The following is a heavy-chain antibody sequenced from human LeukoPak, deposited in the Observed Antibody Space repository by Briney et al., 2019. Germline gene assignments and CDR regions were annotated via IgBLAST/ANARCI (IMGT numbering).Heavy chain of an antibody. CDR3: AKDLPLRDYYDSSGYYPMS. J-gene: IGHJ4*02. CDR2: ISGSGGST. Sequence: GGSLRLSCAASGFTFSSYEMNWVRQAPGKGLEWVSAISGSGGSTYYADSVKGRFTISRDNSKNTLYLQMNSLRAEDTAVYYCAKDLPLRDYYDSSGYYPMSWGQGTLVTVFS. CDR1: GFTFSSYE. D-gene: IGHD3-22*01. V-gene: IGHV3-23*01.